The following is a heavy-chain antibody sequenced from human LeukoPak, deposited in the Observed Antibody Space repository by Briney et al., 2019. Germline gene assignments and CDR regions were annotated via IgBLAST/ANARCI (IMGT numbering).Heavy chain of an antibody. CDR1: GFSLSTSGVG. Sequence: SGPTLVKPTQTLTLTCTFSGFSLSTSGVGVGWIRQPPGKALEWLALIYWNDDKRYSPSLKSRLTITKDTSKNQVVLTMTNMDPVDTATYYCAHSPMIVNYNWFDPWGQGTLVTVSS. J-gene: IGHJ5*02. CDR2: IYWNDDK. D-gene: IGHD3-22*01. CDR3: AHSPMIVNYNWFDP. V-gene: IGHV2-5*01.